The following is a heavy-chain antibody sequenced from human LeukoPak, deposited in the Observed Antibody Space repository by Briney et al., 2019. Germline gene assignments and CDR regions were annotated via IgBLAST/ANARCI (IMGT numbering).Heavy chain of an antibody. J-gene: IGHJ4*02. CDR2: IYYSGTT. CDR3: ATYMTTDQYLDF. CDR1: GFTLGSYS. D-gene: IGHD4-11*01. V-gene: IGHV4-30-4*08. Sequence: LRLSCAGSGFTLGSYSMNWVRHAPGKGLEWIGFIYYSGTTYYNPSLKSRLTISVDTSKNQFSLKLSSVTAADTAVYYCATYMTTDQYLDFWGQGTLVTVSS.